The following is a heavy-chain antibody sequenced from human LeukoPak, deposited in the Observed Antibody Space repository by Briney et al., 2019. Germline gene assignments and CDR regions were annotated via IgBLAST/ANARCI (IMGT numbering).Heavy chain of an antibody. J-gene: IGHJ5*02. Sequence: SETLSPTCTVSGGSISSYYWSWIRQPAGKGLEWIGRIYTSGSTNYNPSLKSRVTMSVDTSKNQFSLKLSSVTAADTAVYYCARDKALWFGEYPENWFDPWGQGTLVTVSS. D-gene: IGHD3-10*01. CDR2: IYTSGST. CDR1: GGSISSYY. CDR3: ARDKALWFGEYPENWFDP. V-gene: IGHV4-4*07.